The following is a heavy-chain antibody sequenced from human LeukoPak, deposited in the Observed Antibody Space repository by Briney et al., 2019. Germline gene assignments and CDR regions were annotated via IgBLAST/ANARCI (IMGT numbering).Heavy chain of an antibody. CDR2: IYHSGST. J-gene: IGHJ4*02. CDR3: ARGYSSGWYLDY. CDR1: GYSISSGYY. V-gene: IGHV4-38-2*02. D-gene: IGHD6-19*01. Sequence: SETLSLTCTVSGYSISSGYYWGWIRQPPGKGLEWIGSIYHSGSTYYNPSLKSRVIISVDTSKNQFSLKLSSVTAADTAVYYCARGYSSGWYLDYWGQGTLVTVSS.